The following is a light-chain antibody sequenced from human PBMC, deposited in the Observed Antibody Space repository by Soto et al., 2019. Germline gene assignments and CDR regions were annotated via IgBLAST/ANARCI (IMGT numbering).Light chain of an antibody. CDR3: QQYYSYPRT. Sequence: AIRMTQSPSSLSASTGDRVTITCRANQGISSYLAWYQQKPGKAPKLLIYAASTLQSGVPSRFSGSGSGTDFTLTISCLQSEDFAPYYCQQYYSYPRTFGQGTKVEIK. CDR2: AAS. J-gene: IGKJ1*01. V-gene: IGKV1-8*01. CDR1: QGISSY.